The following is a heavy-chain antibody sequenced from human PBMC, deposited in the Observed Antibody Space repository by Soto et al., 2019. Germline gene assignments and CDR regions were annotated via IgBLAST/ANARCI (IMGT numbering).Heavy chain of an antibody. CDR1: GCSISSGDYY. CDR2: IYYSGST. D-gene: IGHD3-9*01. V-gene: IGHV4-30-4*01. Sequence: SETLSLTCTFSGCSISSGDYYWSWIRQPPGKGLEWIGYIYYSGSTYYNPSPKSRVTISVDTSKNQFSLKLSSVTAADTAVYYCARAFDILTRYYFDYWGQGTLVTVSS. J-gene: IGHJ4*02. CDR3: ARAFDILTRYYFDY.